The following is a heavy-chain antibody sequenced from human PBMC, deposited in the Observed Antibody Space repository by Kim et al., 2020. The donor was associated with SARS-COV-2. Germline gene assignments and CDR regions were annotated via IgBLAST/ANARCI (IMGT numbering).Heavy chain of an antibody. CDR2: LYYSGST. J-gene: IGHJ5*02. CDR1: GGSISSSSYY. D-gene: IGHD1-20*01. CDR3: ARLSRITGTRGGLDP. Sequence: SETLSLTCTVSGGSISSSSYYWGWIRQPPGKGLEWIGSLYYSGSTYYNPSLKSRVTISVDTSKNQFSLKLSSVTAADTAVYYCARLSRITGTRGGLDPWGQGTLVTVSS. V-gene: IGHV4-39*01.